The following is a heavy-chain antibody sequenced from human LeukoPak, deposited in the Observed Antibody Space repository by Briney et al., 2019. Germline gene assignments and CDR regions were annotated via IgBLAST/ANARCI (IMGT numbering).Heavy chain of an antibody. Sequence: PGGSLRLSCEASGFTFSSYAMSWVRQAPGKGLEWVSVISGSGDSTYYADSVEGRCTSSRDNSKDALYLQMNSLRAEDTAVYYCARVGYSGYDYDYWAGEPWSPSPQ. J-gene: IGHJ4*02. CDR3: ARVGYSGYDYDY. V-gene: IGHV3-23*01. CDR2: ISGSGDST. CDR1: GFTFSSYA. D-gene: IGHD5-12*01.